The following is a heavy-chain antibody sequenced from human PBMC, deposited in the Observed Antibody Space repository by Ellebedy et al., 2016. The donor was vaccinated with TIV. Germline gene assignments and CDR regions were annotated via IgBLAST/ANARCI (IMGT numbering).Heavy chain of an antibody. J-gene: IGHJ4*02. D-gene: IGHD1-1*01. V-gene: IGHV3-7*01. CDR3: TKDGSGTMNF. CDR2: MNGDGNER. CDR1: GFTFSTSW. Sequence: GGSLRLSCAVSGFTFSTSWMSWVRQAPGQGLEWVANMNGDGNERYYVDSVEGRFTISRDNTRNSLYLQMNSLRADDTAVYYCTKDGSGTMNFWGQGTLVTVSS.